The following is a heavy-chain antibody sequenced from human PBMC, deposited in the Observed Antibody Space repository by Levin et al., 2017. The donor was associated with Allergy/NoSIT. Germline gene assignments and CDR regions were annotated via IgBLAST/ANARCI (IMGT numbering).Heavy chain of an antibody. Sequence: GGSLRLSCIASGFMFRNYNMNWVRQAPGKGLEWVSSISSSSSAMSYGDSVQGRFTISRDNAENSLYLQMDSLRGEDTAVYYCARRRLVRGAFDIWGQGTMVTVSS. CDR3: ARRRLVRGAFDI. CDR1: GFMFRNYN. V-gene: IGHV3-48*01. CDR2: ISSSSSAM. J-gene: IGHJ3*02. D-gene: IGHD2-8*01.